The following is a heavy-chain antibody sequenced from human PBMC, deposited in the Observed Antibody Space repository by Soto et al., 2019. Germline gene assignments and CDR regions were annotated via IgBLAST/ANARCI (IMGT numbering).Heavy chain of an antibody. Sequence: ASVKVSCKASGGTFSSYAMSWVRQAPGQGLEWMGGIIPIFGTANYAQKFQGRVTITADESTSTAYMELSSLRSEDTAVYYCARGINYSSGWYGVSWGQGTLVTVSS. CDR1: GGTFSSYA. CDR2: IIPIFGTA. V-gene: IGHV1-69*13. J-gene: IGHJ5*02. CDR3: ARGINYSSGWYGVS. D-gene: IGHD6-19*01.